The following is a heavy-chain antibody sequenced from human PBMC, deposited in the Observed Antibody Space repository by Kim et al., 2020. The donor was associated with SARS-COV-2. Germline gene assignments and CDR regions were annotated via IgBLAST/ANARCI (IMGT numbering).Heavy chain of an antibody. Sequence: GGSLRLSCAASGFTFSSYGMHWVRQAPGKGLEWVAVIWYDGSNKFYADSVKGRFTISRDTSKNTLYLQMNSLRAEDSAVYYCARKGSGYRFDYWGQRTLVTVSS. CDR1: GFTFSSYG. V-gene: IGHV3-33*08. J-gene: IGHJ4*02. D-gene: IGHD3-22*01. CDR3: ARKGSGYRFDY. CDR2: IWYDGSNK.